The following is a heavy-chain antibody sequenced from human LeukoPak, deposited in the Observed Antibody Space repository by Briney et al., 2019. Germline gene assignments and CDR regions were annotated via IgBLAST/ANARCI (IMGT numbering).Heavy chain of an antibody. CDR2: INYDGTTT. V-gene: IGHV3-74*01. Sequence: GGSLRLACAASGFTFSSYWMHWVRQAPGKGLVWVSRINYDGTTTGYADSVKGRFTISRDNAKNTLYLQMNSLRAEDTAVYYCARRDVFDIWGQGTMVTVSS. J-gene: IGHJ3*02. CDR3: ARRDVFDI. CDR1: GFTFSSYW.